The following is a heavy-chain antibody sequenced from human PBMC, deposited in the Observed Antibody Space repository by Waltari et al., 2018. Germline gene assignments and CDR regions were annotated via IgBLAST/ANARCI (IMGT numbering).Heavy chain of an antibody. D-gene: IGHD7-27*01. CDR3: ARKQPGADY. J-gene: IGHJ4*01. Sequence: QVQLVESGGGLVNPGGSLRLSCVGSGFNFSDYYMNWIRQAPGKGLEWVSYSSSSGRTIYYADSVKGRFTISRDNAKNSLSLQMNSLRADDTAVYYCARKQPGADYWGQGTLVTVSS. CDR2: SSSSGRTI. V-gene: IGHV3-11*04. CDR1: GFNFSDYY.